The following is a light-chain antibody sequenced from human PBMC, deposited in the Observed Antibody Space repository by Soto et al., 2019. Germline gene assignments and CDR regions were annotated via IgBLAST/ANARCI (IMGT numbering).Light chain of an antibody. V-gene: IGKV3-20*01. CDR1: QGISSY. CDR3: QQYGDSPRT. CDR2: GAS. Sequence: LTQSPSSLSASVGDRVTITCRASQGISSYLAWYQQKPGQAPRLLIYGASSRATGIPDRFSGSGSGTDFTLTISRLEPEDFAVYYCQQYGDSPRTFGQGTRLAI. J-gene: IGKJ5*01.